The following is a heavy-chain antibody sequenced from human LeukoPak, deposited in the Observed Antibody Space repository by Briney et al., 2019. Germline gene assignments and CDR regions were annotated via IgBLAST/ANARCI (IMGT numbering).Heavy chain of an antibody. V-gene: IGHV3-48*02. CDR2: ISSSSSTI. CDR1: GFTFSSYS. D-gene: IGHD4-11*01. CDR3: ARDPTKIYSNYYFDY. Sequence: QPGGSLRLSCAASGFTFSSYSMNWVRQAPGKGLEGVSYISSSSSTIYSADSVKGRFTISRDNAKNSLYLQMNSLRDEDTAVYYCARDPTKIYSNYYFDYWGQGTLVTVSS. J-gene: IGHJ4*02.